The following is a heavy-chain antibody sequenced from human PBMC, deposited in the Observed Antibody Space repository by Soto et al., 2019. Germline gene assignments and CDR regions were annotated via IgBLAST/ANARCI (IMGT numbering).Heavy chain of an antibody. CDR2: ISAGGGGT. J-gene: IGHJ5*02. V-gene: IGHV3-23*01. Sequence: PGGSLRLSCAASGFSFSNYAVNWVRQAPGKGLEWVSLISAGGGGTYYADSLRGRFTISRDNSKNMVYLQLNSLRAEDTAFYYCAKDSVPDRETFNFDPWGQGTLVTVSS. CDR3: AKDSVPDRETFNFDP. CDR1: GFSFSNYA. D-gene: IGHD1-20*01.